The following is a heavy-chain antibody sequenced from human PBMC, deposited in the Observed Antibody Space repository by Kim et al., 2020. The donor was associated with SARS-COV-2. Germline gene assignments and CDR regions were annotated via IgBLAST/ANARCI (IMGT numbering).Heavy chain of an antibody. CDR1: GFTFSTYA. Sequence: GGSLRLSCTASGFTFSTYAMSWVRQAPGKGLEWVSGISGSGATTYYADSVKGRFTISRDNSMNTLSLEMNSLRAEDTALYYCAKDLSLVDIWGQGTMVTV. CDR3: AKDLSLVDI. CDR2: ISGSGATT. J-gene: IGHJ3*02. V-gene: IGHV3-23*01.